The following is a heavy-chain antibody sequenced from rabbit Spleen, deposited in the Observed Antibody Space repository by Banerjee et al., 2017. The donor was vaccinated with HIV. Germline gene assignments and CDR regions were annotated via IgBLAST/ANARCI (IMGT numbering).Heavy chain of an antibody. J-gene: IGHJ6*01. D-gene: IGHD4-1*01. CDR3: ARDLTGVIGWNFGW. Sequence: QEQLEESGGGLVKPGGTLTLTCKASGIDFSNYYYMYWVRQAPGKGLELIAWIYTRDGSTYYASWVNGRFTISRSTSLNTVDLKMTSLTAADTATYFCARDLTGVIGWNFGWWGPGTLVTVS. V-gene: IGHV1S43*01. CDR2: IYTRDGST. CDR1: GIDFSNYYY.